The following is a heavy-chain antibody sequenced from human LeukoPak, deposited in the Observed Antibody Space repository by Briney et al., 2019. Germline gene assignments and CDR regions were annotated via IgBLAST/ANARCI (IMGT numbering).Heavy chain of an antibody. J-gene: IGHJ6*02. V-gene: IGHV3-9*01. CDR2: ISWNSGSK. CDR3: ARVSGRILIWPQPFGDGLGV. D-gene: IGHD3-10*01. Sequence: GGSLRLSCTASGFIFDDYGMHWVRQGPGKGLEWAAGISWNSGSKGYADSVKGRFTISRDDSKNMLYLQMNSLRAEDTAIYYCARVSGRILIWPQPFGDGLGVWGQGTTVTVSS. CDR1: GFIFDDYG.